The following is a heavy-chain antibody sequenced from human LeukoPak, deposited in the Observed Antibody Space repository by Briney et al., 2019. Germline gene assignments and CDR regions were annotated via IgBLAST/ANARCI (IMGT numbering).Heavy chain of an antibody. Sequence: PSETLSLTCTVSGGSISSSGYYWGWIRQPPGKGLEWIGSIYHSGSTYYNPSLKSRVTISVDTSKNQFSLKLSSVTATDTAVYYCARVSTVGKTNWFDSWGQGTMVTVSS. CDR3: ARVSTVGKTNWFDS. V-gene: IGHV4-39*07. CDR1: GGSISSSGYY. D-gene: IGHD4-23*01. CDR2: IYHSGST. J-gene: IGHJ5*01.